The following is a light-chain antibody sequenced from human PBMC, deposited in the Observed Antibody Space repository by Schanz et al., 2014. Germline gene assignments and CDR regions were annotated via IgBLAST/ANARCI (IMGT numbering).Light chain of an antibody. CDR2: TAS. CDR3: QQYDKYPWT. CDR1: QSISNY. J-gene: IGKJ1*01. V-gene: IGKV1-39*01. Sequence: DIQMTQSPSSLSASVGDRVTITCRASQSISNYVNWYQQIPGKVPKVLIYTASSLQSGVPSRFSGSGSGTEFTLTISSLQPDDLATYYCQQYDKYPWTFGQGTKVEI.